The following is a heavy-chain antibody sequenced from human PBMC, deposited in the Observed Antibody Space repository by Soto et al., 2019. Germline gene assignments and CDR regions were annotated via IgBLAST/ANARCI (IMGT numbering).Heavy chain of an antibody. V-gene: IGHV3-30-3*01. D-gene: IGHD5-12*01. J-gene: IGHJ4*02. CDR3: AREPVEMATIFGYYFDY. CDR1: GFTFSSYA. CDR2: ISYDGSNK. Sequence: QVQLVESGGGVVQPGRSLRLSCAASGFTFSSYAMHWVRQAPGKGLEWVAVISYDGSNKYYAYSVKGRFTISRDNSKNAVYLQMNSLRADDTAVYYCAREPVEMATIFGYYFDYWGQGTLVTVSS.